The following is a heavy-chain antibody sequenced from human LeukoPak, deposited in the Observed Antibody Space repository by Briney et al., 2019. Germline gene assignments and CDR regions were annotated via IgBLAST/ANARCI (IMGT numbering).Heavy chain of an antibody. D-gene: IGHD3-22*01. Sequence: LPGGSLRLSCAASGFTFSGYWMSWVRQAPGKGLEWVANINLDGSVRHYVDSARGRFTISRDNAKNSLYLQMNSLRAEDTALYYCATSDDSSGSEWGQGTLVTVSS. CDR3: ATSDDSSGSE. CDR2: INLDGSVR. J-gene: IGHJ4*02. CDR1: GFTFSGYW. V-gene: IGHV3-7*01.